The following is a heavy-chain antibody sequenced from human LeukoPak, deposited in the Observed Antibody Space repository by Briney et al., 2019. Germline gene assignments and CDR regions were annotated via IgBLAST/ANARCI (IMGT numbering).Heavy chain of an antibody. J-gene: IGHJ5*02. CDR2: INHSGST. CDR1: GFTFGSRV. D-gene: IGHD3-22*01. V-gene: IGHV4-34*01. Sequence: GSLRLSCAASGFTFGSRVMRWVRQAPGKGLEWIGEINHSGSTNYNPSIKSRVTISVDTSKNQFSLKLSSVTAADTAVYYCARTGALKYYYDSSGYYHGNWFDPWGQGTLVTVSS. CDR3: ARTGALKYYYDSSGYYHGNWFDP.